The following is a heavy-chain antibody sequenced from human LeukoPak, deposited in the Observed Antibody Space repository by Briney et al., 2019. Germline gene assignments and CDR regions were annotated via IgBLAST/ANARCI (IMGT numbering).Heavy chain of an antibody. CDR2: INHSGST. CDR1: GGSFSGYY. Sequence: SETLSLTCAVYGGSFSGYYWSWIRQPPGKGLEWIGEINHSGSTNYNPSLKSRVTISVDTSKNQFSLKLSSVTAADTAVYYCARAFNYDSSGYYRSVPGFQHWGQGTLVTVSS. CDR3: ARAFNYDSSGYYRSVPGFQH. D-gene: IGHD3-22*01. V-gene: IGHV4-34*01. J-gene: IGHJ1*01.